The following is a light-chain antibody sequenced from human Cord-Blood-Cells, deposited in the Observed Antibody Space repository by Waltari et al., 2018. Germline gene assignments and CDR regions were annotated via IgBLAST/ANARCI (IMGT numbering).Light chain of an antibody. V-gene: IGLV3-1*01. CDR3: QAWDSSTVV. J-gene: IGLJ2*01. Sequence: SYELTQPPSVSVSPGQTASITCSGDKLGDKYACWYQQKPGQSPVLVIYQDSTRPSGIPERFSGSNSGNTATLTISGTQAMDEADYYCQAWDSSTVVFGGGTNLTVL. CDR2: QDS. CDR1: KLGDKY.